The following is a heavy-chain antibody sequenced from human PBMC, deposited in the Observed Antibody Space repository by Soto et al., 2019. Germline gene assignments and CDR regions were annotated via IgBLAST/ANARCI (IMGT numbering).Heavy chain of an antibody. D-gene: IGHD5-12*01. V-gene: IGHV3-7*01. CDR3: AREGSGYGDILAY. CDR2: IKQDGSEK. Sequence: EGCLRLSWAASGFTFSSYLMSWVRQAPGKGLEWVANIKQDGSEKYYVDSVRGRFTISRDNAKNSLYLQMNTLRAEDTAVYYCAREGSGYGDILAYGGQGTLVTVSS. J-gene: IGHJ4*02. CDR1: GFTFSSYL.